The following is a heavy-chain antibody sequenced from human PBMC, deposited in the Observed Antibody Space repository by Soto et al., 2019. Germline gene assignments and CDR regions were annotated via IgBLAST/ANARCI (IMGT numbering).Heavy chain of an antibody. CDR3: ARECSSTSCRLFDY. Sequence: ASVKVSCKASGYTFTSYYMHWVRQAPGQGLEWMGRIIPILGIANYAQKFQGRVTITADKSTSTAYMELSSLRSEDTAVYYCARECSSTSCRLFDYWGQGTLVTVSS. CDR1: GYTFTSYY. V-gene: IGHV1-69*04. D-gene: IGHD2-2*01. J-gene: IGHJ4*02. CDR2: IIPILGIA.